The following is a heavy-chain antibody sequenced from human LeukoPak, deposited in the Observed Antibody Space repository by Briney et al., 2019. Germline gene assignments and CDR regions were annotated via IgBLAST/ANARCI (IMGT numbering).Heavy chain of an antibody. CDR1: GYTFTGYY. J-gene: IGHJ6*02. D-gene: IGHD2-15*01. CDR3: ARALYCSGGSCYYYGMDV. V-gene: IGHV1-69*13. CDR2: IIPIFGTA. Sequence: SVKVSCKASGYTFTGYYMHWVRQAPGQGLEWMGGIIPIFGTANYAQKFQGRVTITADESTSTAYMELSSLRSEDTAVYYCARALYCSGGSCYYYGMDVWGQGTTVTVSS.